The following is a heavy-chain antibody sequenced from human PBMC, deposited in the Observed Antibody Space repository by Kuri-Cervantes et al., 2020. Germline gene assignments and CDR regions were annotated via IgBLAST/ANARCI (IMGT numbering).Heavy chain of an antibody. J-gene: IGHJ4*02. D-gene: IGHD3-10*01. Sequence: GESLKISCAASGFTFSSYAMSWVRQAPGKGLEWVSVIYSGGSTYYADSVKGRFTISRDNSKNTLYLQMNSLRAEDTAVYYCAGHMVRGVINYWGQGTLVTVSS. CDR3: AGHMVRGVINY. V-gene: IGHV3-53*01. CDR1: GFTFSSYA. CDR2: IYSGGST.